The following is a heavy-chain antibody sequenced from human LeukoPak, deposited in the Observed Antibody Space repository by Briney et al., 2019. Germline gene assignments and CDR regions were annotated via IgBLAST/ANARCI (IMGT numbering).Heavy chain of an antibody. CDR3: VRAVYCSGGSCTLLPPL. CDR2: IGIAADT. D-gene: IGHD2-15*01. Sequence: SGGSLRLSCAASGFAFSSYDMHWVRQATGKGLEWVSGIGIAADTYYAGSVKGRFTISRDNVKNSLYLQMNSLRAGDTAVYYCVRAVYCSGGSCTLLPPLWSQGSLVTVSS. J-gene: IGHJ4*02. V-gene: IGHV3-13*04. CDR1: GFAFSSYD.